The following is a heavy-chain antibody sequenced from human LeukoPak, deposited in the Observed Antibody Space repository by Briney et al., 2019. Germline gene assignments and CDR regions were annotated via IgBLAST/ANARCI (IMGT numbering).Heavy chain of an antibody. J-gene: IGHJ4*02. D-gene: IGHD5-24*01. CDR2: INQDGSQK. CDR1: GFTLGTFW. Sequence: TGGSLRLSCAASGFTLGTFWMTWVRQAPGKGLEWVANINQDGSQKYYVDSVKGRFTISRDNAKNSLYLQMNSLRAEDTALYYCARPRWLQFGPHDSWGQGSLVTVSS. V-gene: IGHV3-7*01. CDR3: ARPRWLQFGPHDS.